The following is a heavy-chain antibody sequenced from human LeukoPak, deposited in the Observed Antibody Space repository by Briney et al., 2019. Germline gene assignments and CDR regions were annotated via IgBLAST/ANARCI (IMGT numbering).Heavy chain of an antibody. CDR2: TYYRSKWYN. CDR1: GDSVSRNTVV. V-gene: IGHV6-1*01. CDR3: ARTTTVAGGLDY. D-gene: IGHD6-19*01. Sequence: SQTLSLTCAISGDSVSRNTVVWNWIRQSPSRGLEWLGRTYYRSKWYNDYAVSVKSRITINPDTSKNQFSLQLNSVTPEDTAVYYCARTTTVAGGLDYWGQGTLVIVSS. J-gene: IGHJ4*02.